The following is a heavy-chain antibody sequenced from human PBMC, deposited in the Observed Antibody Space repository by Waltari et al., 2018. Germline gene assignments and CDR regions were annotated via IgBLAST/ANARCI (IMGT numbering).Heavy chain of an antibody. CDR2: SYYSGSN. CDR1: GGSISSSSYY. Sequence: QLQLQESGPGLVKPSETLSLTCPVSGGSISSSSYYWVWIRQHPGQGREWIGSSYYSGSNYYNPSLKSRVTISVDTSKNQFSLKLSSVTAADTAVYYCARRFEGRFGELWNWFDPWGQGTLVTVSS. J-gene: IGHJ5*02. V-gene: IGHV4-39*01. CDR3: ARRFEGRFGELWNWFDP. D-gene: IGHD3-10*01.